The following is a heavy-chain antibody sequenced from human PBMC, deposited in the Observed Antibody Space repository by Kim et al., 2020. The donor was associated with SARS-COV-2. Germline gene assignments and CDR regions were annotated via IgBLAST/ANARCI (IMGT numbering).Heavy chain of an antibody. CDR1: GGSISSSSYY. J-gene: IGHJ4*02. D-gene: IGHD3-3*01. CDR2: IYYSGST. Sequence: SETLSLTCTVSGGSISSSSYYWGWIRQPPGKGLEWIGSIYYSGSTYYNPSLKSRVTISVDTSKNQFSLKLSSVTAADTAVYYCARHKSNSYFTISGVVIRGPFDYWGQGTLVAVSS. CDR3: ARHKSNSYFTISGVVIRGPFDY. V-gene: IGHV4-39*01.